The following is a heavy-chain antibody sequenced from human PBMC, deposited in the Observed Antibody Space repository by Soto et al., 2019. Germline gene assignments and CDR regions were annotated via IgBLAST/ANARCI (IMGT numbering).Heavy chain of an antibody. CDR3: VKEEYYYNSSGYSPFDY. J-gene: IGHJ4*02. Sequence: GGSLRLSCSASGFTFSIYAMHWVRRAPGKGLEYVSSISTNGGSTDYADSVKGRFTISRDNSKNTVYLQMSSLRVEDTAVYYCVKEEYYYNSSGYSPFDYWGQGTLDPVSS. D-gene: IGHD3-22*01. V-gene: IGHV3-64D*06. CDR1: GFTFSIYA. CDR2: ISTNGGST.